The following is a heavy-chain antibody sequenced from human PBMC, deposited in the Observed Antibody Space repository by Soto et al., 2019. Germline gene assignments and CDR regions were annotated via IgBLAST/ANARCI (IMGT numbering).Heavy chain of an antibody. D-gene: IGHD3-22*01. CDR1: GFTFSSYA. CDR2: ISGSGGST. J-gene: IGHJ6*02. CDR3: AKDPINPDSSGYYSAYYYYGMDV. V-gene: IGHV3-23*01. Sequence: GGSLRLSCAASGFTFSSYAMSWVRQAPGKGLEWVSAISGSGGSTPYPHSVKGRFTIPGDNSKNTLYLQMNSLRAEDTAVYYCAKDPINPDSSGYYSAYYYYGMDVWGQGTTVTVSS.